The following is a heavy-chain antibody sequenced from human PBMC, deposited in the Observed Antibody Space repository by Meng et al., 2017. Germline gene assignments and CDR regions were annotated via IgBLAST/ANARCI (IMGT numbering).Heavy chain of an antibody. J-gene: IGHJ5*02. D-gene: IGHD6-19*01. CDR3: ARRVAVAGNTSRVRWFDP. CDR2: INPHSGGT. Sequence: QVQLVQSGAEVKKPGASVKVSCKASGYTFTDYDLHWVRQAPGQGLEWMGWINPHSGGTYFAQNFQGRVTLTSDTSISTAYMELSRLRSDDTAMYYCARRVAVAGNTSRVRWFDPWGQGTLVTVSS. V-gene: IGHV1-2*02. CDR1: GYTFTDYD.